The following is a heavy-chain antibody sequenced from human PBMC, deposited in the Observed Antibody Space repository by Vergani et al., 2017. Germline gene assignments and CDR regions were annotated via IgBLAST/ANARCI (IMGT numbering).Heavy chain of an antibody. V-gene: IGHV3-23*01. CDR2: LSASDRRT. CDR1: GFTFIMHA. J-gene: IGHJ4*02. D-gene: IGHD6-13*01. Sequence: EVQLLESGGDLVQPGGSLRLSCAASGFTFIMHAMSWVRQAPGKGLEWVSTLSASDRRTHYADSVKGRFTISRDNSKNTLFLHMNSLRPEDTAVYYCAKDQGSSWYRLTGYWGQGTLVTVSS. CDR3: AKDQGSSWYRLTGY.